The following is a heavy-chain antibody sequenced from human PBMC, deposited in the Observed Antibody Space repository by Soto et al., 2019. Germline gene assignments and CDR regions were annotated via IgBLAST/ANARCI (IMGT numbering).Heavy chain of an antibody. Sequence: QLQLQEPGPRLLKPSETLSLTCTVSGASISNSDYYWGWIRQPPGKGLEWIGSIFYNERTFYNPSLESRVTLSRGAGKTQLSPDLSSVAAADTAVYCCARHQYGYGLDVWGQGTTVT. CDR1: GASISNSDYY. V-gene: IGHV4-39*01. D-gene: IGHD3-10*01. CDR3: ARHQYGYGLDV. CDR2: IFYNERT. J-gene: IGHJ6*02.